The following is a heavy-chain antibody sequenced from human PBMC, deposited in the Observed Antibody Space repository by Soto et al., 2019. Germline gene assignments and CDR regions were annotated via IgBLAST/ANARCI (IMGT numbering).Heavy chain of an antibody. J-gene: IGHJ5*02. D-gene: IGHD3-3*01. CDR1: GGSFSGYY. V-gene: IGHV4-34*01. CDR2: INHSGST. CDR3: ARGPRFTIFGVVIQDNWFDP. Sequence: QVQLQQWGAGLLKPSETLSLTCAVYGGSFSGYYWSWIRQPPGKGLEWIGEINHSGSTNYNPSLKSRVTISVDRTKNQCSLTLSSVTAADTAVYYCARGPRFTIFGVVIQDNWFDPWGQGTLVTVSS.